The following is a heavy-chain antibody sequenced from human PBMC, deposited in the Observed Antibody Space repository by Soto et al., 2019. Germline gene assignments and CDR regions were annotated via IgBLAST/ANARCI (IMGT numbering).Heavy chain of an antibody. CDR3: ARKDKSGYLNWFDP. J-gene: IGHJ5*02. D-gene: IGHD3-22*01. Sequence: SXKSSFRTCVYRFTSYWIDWVRQMPGKVLEWMGIIFPSDSDPRYSPSFQGQVTISADMSTSTVFLQWASLKASDTDVYFCARKDKSGYLNWFDPWGQGTLVTVSS. CDR2: IFPSDSDP. CDR1: VYRFTSYW. V-gene: IGHV5-51*01.